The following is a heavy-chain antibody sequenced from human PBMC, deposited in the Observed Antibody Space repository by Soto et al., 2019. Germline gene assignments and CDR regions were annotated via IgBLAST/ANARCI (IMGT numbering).Heavy chain of an antibody. CDR3: ASSSLYGMDV. V-gene: IGHV4-34*01. Sequence: SETLSLTCAVYGGSFSGYYWIWIRQPPGKGLEWIGEINHSGSTNYNPSLKSRVTISVDTSKNQFSLKVGSVTAADTAVYYCASSSLYGMDVWGQGTTVTVSS. CDR2: INHSGST. CDR1: GGSFSGYY. J-gene: IGHJ6*02.